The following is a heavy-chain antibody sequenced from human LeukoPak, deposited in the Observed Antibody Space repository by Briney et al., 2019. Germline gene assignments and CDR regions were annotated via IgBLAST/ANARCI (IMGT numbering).Heavy chain of an antibody. V-gene: IGHV3-53*01. Sequence: GGSLRLSCAASGFTVSSNYMSWVRQAPGKGLEWVSVIYSGGSTYCADSVKGRFTISRDNSKNTLYLQMNSLRAEDTAAYYCARVGYSSGWRGFDYWGQGTLVTVSS. CDR2: IYSGGST. J-gene: IGHJ4*02. CDR3: ARVGYSSGWRGFDY. D-gene: IGHD6-19*01. CDR1: GFTVSSNY.